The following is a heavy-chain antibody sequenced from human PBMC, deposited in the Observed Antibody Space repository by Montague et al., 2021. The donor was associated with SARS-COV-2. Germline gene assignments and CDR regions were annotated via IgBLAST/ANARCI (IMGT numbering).Heavy chain of an antibody. J-gene: IGHJ3*01. D-gene: IGHD3-22*01. CDR3: AKEGVVVGADGFDY. Sequence: SLRLSCAASGFTFSSYGMNWVRQAPGKGLEWVSAISTIGANTYYAGSVKGRFTISRDNSKNTLYLQLNSLRDEDTAVYYCAKEGVVVGADGFDYWGQGTMVIASS. CDR1: GFTFSSYG. V-gene: IGHV3-23*01. CDR2: ISTIGANT.